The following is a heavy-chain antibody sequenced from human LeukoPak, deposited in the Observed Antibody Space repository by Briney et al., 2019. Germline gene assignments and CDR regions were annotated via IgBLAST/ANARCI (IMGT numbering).Heavy chain of an antibody. J-gene: IGHJ4*02. CDR2: IIPIFGTA. CDR1: GGTFISYA. D-gene: IGHD6-19*01. CDR3: ASPIAVAGTPARGPETLGNFDY. V-gene: IGHV1-69*13. Sequence: ASVKVSCKASGGTFISYAISWVRQAPGQGLEWMGGIIPIFGTANYAQKFQGRVTITADESTSTAYMELSSLRSEDTAVYYCASPIAVAGTPARGPETLGNFDYWGQGTLVTVSS.